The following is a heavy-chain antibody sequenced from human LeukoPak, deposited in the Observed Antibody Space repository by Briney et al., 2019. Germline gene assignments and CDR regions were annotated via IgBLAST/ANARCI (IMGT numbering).Heavy chain of an antibody. J-gene: IGHJ4*02. V-gene: IGHV1-8*01. D-gene: IGHD2-2*01. CDR3: ARVIRDIVVVPAAMKD. CDR2: MNPNSGNT. CDR1: GYTFTIYD. Sequence: ASVKVSFKASGYTFTIYDINWVRQATGQGLEWMGWMNPNSGNTGYAQKFQGRVTMTRNTSISTAYMELSSLRSEDTAVYYCARVIRDIVVVPAAMKDWGQGTLVTVSS.